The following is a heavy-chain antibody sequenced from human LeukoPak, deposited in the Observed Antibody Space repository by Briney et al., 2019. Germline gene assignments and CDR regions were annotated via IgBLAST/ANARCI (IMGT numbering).Heavy chain of an antibody. D-gene: IGHD6-19*01. CDR2: ISGSGGST. J-gene: IGHJ4*02. CDR1: GFTFSSYA. Sequence: PGGSLRLSCAASGFTFSSYAMSWVRQAPGKGLEWVSAISGSGGSTYYADSVKGRFTISRDNSKNTLYLQMNSLRAEDTAVYYCAKDLRARGAVAGTGGVDYWGQGTLVTVSS. V-gene: IGHV3-23*01. CDR3: AKDLRARGAVAGTGGVDY.